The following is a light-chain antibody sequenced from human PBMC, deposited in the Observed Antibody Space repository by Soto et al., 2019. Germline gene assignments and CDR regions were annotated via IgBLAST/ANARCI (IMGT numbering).Light chain of an antibody. J-gene: IGKJ1*01. Sequence: EIVLTQSPGTLSLSPGERATLSCRASQSVSSNFLAWYQQKPGQAPRFLIYGASSRASGIPDRFSGSGSGTDFTLTISRLEPVDFAVYYCQQYGSSPRTFGQGTKVEIK. CDR2: GAS. CDR1: QSVSSNF. V-gene: IGKV3-20*01. CDR3: QQYGSSPRT.